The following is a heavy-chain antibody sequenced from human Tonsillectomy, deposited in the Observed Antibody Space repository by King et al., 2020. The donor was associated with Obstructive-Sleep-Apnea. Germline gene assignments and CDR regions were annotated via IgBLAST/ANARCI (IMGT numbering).Heavy chain of an antibody. V-gene: IGHV3-30*04. Sequence: VQLVESGGGVVQPGRSLRLSCAASGFTFSSYAMHWVRQAPGKGLEWGAVISYDGSNKYYADSVKGRFTISRDNSKNTLYLQMNSLRAEDTAVYYCARVNIYYYYYGMDVWGQGTTVTVSS. CDR1: GFTFSSYA. D-gene: IGHD3-10*02. J-gene: IGHJ6*02. CDR2: ISYDGSNK. CDR3: ARVNIYYYYYGMDV.